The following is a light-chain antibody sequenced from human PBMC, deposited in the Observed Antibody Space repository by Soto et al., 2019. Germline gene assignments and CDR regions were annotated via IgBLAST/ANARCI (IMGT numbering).Light chain of an antibody. CDR1: SSDVGAYHL. Sequence: QSALTQPASVSGSPGQSITISCTGTSSDVGAYHLVSWYQHHPGKAPKLIIYEDTKRPSGISNRFSGSKSGNTASLTISGLQAEDEGDYYCCSHAGSRSWVFGGGTKVTVL. CDR3: CSHAGSRSWV. CDR2: EDT. J-gene: IGLJ3*02. V-gene: IGLV2-23*01.